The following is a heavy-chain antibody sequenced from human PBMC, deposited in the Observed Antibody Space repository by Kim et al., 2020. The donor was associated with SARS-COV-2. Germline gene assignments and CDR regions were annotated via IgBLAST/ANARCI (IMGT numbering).Heavy chain of an antibody. CDR2: ISSNGGST. D-gene: IGHD1-26*01. CDR3: ARGGIVGTPGGFYYFDY. J-gene: IGHJ4*02. V-gene: IGHV3-64*01. Sequence: GGSLRLSCAASGFTFSSYAMHWVRQAPGKGLEYVSAISSNGGSTYYANSVKGRFTISRDNSKNTLYLQMGSLRAEDMAVYYCARGGIVGTPGGFYYFDYWGQGTLVTVSS. CDR1: GFTFSSYA.